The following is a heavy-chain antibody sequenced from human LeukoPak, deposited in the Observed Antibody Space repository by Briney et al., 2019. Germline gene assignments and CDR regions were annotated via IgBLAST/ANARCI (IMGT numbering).Heavy chain of an antibody. CDR3: ARVQRGYSYNPLGYYYYYMDV. CDR2: IKHDGSED. CDR1: GFTFSNYW. J-gene: IGHJ6*03. D-gene: IGHD5-18*01. V-gene: IGHV3-7*01. Sequence: GGSLRLSCAASGFTFSNYWMTWVRQAPGKGLEWVANIKHDGSEDYYLDSVKGRFTISRDNAKSSMWLQMNSLRDEDTAVYYCARVQRGYSYNPLGYYYYYMDVWGKGTTVTVSS.